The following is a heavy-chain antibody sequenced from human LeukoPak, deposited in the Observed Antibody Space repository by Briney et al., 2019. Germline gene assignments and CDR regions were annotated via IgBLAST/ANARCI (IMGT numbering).Heavy chain of an antibody. V-gene: IGHV1-8*01. J-gene: IGHJ4*02. Sequence: ASVKVSCKASGYTFTSYDINWVRQATGQGLEWMGWMNPNSGNTGYAHKFQGRVTMTRNTSITTAYMELSSLRSQYTAVYYCVLLGSSWYTKIDYWGQGTLVTVSS. CDR1: GYTFTSYD. D-gene: IGHD6-13*01. CDR2: MNPNSGNT. CDR3: VLLGSSWYTKIDY.